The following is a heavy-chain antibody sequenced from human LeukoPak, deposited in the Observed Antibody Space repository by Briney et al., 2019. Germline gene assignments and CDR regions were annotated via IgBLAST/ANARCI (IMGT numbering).Heavy chain of an antibody. J-gene: IGHJ4*02. Sequence: QPGGSLRLSCAASGFAFNSQAIGWVRQTPGKGLEWVSVISDSGSLTYYADSVKGRFAISRDNSKTALFLQMNSLRAEDTAVYYCAKDARRTNGWYFFDYWGQGTLVTVSS. D-gene: IGHD6-19*01. V-gene: IGHV3-23*01. CDR1: GFAFNSQA. CDR2: ISDSGSLT. CDR3: AKDARRTNGWYFFDY.